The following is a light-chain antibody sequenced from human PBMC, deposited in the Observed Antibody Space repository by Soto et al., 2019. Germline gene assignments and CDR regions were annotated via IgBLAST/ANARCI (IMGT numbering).Light chain of an antibody. V-gene: IGKV3-15*01. CDR2: GAS. J-gene: IGKJ3*01. Sequence: EIVMTQSPATLSVSPGERAALSCRASQSVSSNLAWYQQKPGQAPRLLIYGASTRATGIPARFSGSGSGTEFTPTISSLQSEDFAVYYCQQYNNWXASFTFGPXXKV. CDR3: QQYNNWXASFT. CDR1: QSVSSN.